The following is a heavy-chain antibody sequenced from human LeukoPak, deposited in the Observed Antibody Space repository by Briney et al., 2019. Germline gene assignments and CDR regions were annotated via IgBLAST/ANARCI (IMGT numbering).Heavy chain of an antibody. D-gene: IGHD5-18*01. J-gene: IGHJ5*02. CDR1: GYTFTSYG. CDR3: ARDTAMAYYEESYFDP. Sequence: ASVKVSCKASGYTFTSYGISWVRQAPGQGLECMGWISAYNGNTNYAQKFQDRLTMTTDKSTITAYMELRSLRSDDTAVYYCARDTAMAYYEESYFDPWGQGTLVTVSS. V-gene: IGHV1-18*01. CDR2: ISAYNGNT.